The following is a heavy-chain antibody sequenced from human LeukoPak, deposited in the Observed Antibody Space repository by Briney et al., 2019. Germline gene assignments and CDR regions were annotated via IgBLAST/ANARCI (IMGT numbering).Heavy chain of an antibody. J-gene: IGHJ6*04. Sequence: GGSLRLSCAASGFTFSSYWMHWVRSAPGQGMVWVSRINCDGSSTSYADSVKGRFTISRDNAKNTLYLQMNSLRAEDTAVYYCARDRETDILTGFYYYYGMDVWGKGTTVTVSS. CDR2: INCDGSST. CDR1: GFTFSSYW. V-gene: IGHV3-74*01. CDR3: ARDRETDILTGFYYYYGMDV. D-gene: IGHD3-9*01.